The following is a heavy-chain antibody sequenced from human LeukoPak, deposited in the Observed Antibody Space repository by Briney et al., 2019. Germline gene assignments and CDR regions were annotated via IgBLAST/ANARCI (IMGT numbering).Heavy chain of an antibody. CDR2: IYYSGST. J-gene: IGHJ4*01. CDR1: GGSISSYY. CDR3: AGWVDYGIETGYRLFDY. V-gene: IGHV4-59*01. D-gene: IGHD3-9*01. Sequence: PSETLSLTCTVSGGSISSYYWSWIRQPPGKGLEWIGYIYYSGSTNYNPSLKSRVTISVDTSKHQFSLKLSSVTAADTAVYYCAGWVDYGIETGYRLFDYLGHGTLVTVSS.